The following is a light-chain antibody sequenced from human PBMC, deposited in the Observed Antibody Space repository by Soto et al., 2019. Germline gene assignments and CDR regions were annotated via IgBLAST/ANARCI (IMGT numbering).Light chain of an antibody. Sequence: QSALTQPASVSGSPGQSITISCTGTNSDIADYDYVSWYQHHPGQAPKLMIYEVSHRPSGVSNRFSGSKSGNTASLTISGLQPEDEAEYYCCSYTSNSYVFGAGTQLTVL. J-gene: IGLJ7*01. CDR1: NSDIADYDY. CDR2: EVS. V-gene: IGLV2-14*01. CDR3: CSYTSNSYV.